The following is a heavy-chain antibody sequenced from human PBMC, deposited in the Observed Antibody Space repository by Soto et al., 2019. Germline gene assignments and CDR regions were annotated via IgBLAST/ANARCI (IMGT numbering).Heavy chain of an antibody. D-gene: IGHD1-26*01. CDR3: ARTGWELRAFDI. CDR1: GCTFSSKE. Sequence: SLKLSCAAPGCTFSSKEKHWIRQAPGKGLEWVAVIWYYVSNKYYADSVKGRFTISRDNSKNTLFLQMNSLRAEDTAVYYCARTGWELRAFDIWGQGTMVTVSS. J-gene: IGHJ3*02. V-gene: IGHV3-33*01. CDR2: IWYYVSNK.